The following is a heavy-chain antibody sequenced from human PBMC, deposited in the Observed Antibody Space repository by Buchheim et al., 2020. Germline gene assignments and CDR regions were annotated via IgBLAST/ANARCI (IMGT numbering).Heavy chain of an antibody. D-gene: IGHD3-22*01. CDR3: AKRPGYYDSSGSWDS. CDR2: ISGSGGST. J-gene: IGHJ4*02. Sequence: EVQLLESGGHLVQPGGSLRLSCAASGFTFSSYAMSWVRQGPEKGLEWVSTISGSGGSTYYADSVKGRFTISRDNSKNTLSLQMNSLRAEDTAVYYCAKRPGYYDSSGSWDSWGQGTL. CDR1: GFTFSSYA. V-gene: IGHV3-23*01.